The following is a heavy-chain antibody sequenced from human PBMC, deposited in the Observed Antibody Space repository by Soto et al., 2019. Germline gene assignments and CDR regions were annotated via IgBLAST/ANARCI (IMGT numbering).Heavy chain of an antibody. CDR2: ISSSSSYI. V-gene: IGHV3-21*01. D-gene: IGHD3-22*01. CDR1: GFTFSSYS. J-gene: IGHJ5*02. CDR3: ARDMFDSSGPRAAPYNWFDP. Sequence: GGSLRLSCAASGFTFSSYSMNWVRQAPGKGLEWVSSISSSSSYIYYADSVKGRFTISRDNAKNSLYLQMNSLRAEDTAVYYCARDMFDSSGPRAAPYNWFDPWGQGTLVTVPQ.